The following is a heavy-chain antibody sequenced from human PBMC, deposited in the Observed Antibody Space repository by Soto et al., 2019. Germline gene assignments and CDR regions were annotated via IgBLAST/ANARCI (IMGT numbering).Heavy chain of an antibody. CDR3: ARGFRGGYDILTGVDV. V-gene: IGHV4-34*01. CDR2: INHSGST. CDR1: VGSFSGYY. Sequence: SETLSLTCAVYVGSFSGYYWSWIRQPPGKGLEWIGEINHSGSTNYNPSLKSRVTISVDTSKNQFSLKLSSVTAADTAVYYCARGFRGGYDILTGVDVWGQGTTVTVSS. D-gene: IGHD3-9*01. J-gene: IGHJ6*02.